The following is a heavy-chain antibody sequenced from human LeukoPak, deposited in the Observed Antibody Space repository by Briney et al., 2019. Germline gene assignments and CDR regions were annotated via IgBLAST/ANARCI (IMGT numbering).Heavy chain of an antibody. V-gene: IGHV4-4*02. Sequence: PSETLSLTCAVSGGSISSSNWWSWVRQPPGKGLEWIGEINHSGSTNYNPSLKSRVTISVDTSKNQFSLKLSSVTAADTAVYYCARGLNRYYYGSGSVHPPGSWGQGTLVTVSS. J-gene: IGHJ5*02. CDR3: ARGLNRYYYGSGSVHPPGS. CDR2: INHSGST. CDR1: GGSISSSNW. D-gene: IGHD3-10*01.